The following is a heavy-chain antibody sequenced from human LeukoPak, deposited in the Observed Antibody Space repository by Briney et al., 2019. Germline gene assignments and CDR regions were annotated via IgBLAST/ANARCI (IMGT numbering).Heavy chain of an antibody. V-gene: IGHV3-74*01. Sequence: GGSLRLSCAASGFTFSSYWMHWVRQAPGKGPVWVSRINGDGSTTTYADSVKGRFTISRDNAKNTLYLQMNSLRAEDTAVYYCAKDHGFYTSGWNPLFDYWGQGTLVTVSS. CDR2: INGDGSTT. D-gene: IGHD6-19*01. J-gene: IGHJ4*02. CDR3: AKDHGFYTSGWNPLFDY. CDR1: GFTFSSYW.